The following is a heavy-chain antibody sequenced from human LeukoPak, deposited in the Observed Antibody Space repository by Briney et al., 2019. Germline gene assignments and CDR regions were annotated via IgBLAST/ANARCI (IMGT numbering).Heavy chain of an antibody. V-gene: IGHV4-34*01. CDR1: GGSFSGFY. CDR3: ASWYYDSSGYRFDY. J-gene: IGHJ4*02. D-gene: IGHD3-22*01. CDR2: INHSGST. Sequence: SETLSLTCAVYGGSFSGFYWSWIRQPPGKGLEWIGEINHSGSTKDNPSLKSRVTISVDTSKNQFSLKLSSVTAADTAVYYCASWYYDSSGYRFDYWGQGTLVTVSS.